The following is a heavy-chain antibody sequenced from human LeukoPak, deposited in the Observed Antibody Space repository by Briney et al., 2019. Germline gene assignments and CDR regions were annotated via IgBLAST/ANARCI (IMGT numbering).Heavy chain of an antibody. V-gene: IGHV1-8*02. D-gene: IGHD1-1*01. CDR1: GGTFSSYA. J-gene: IGHJ4*02. CDR2: MNPNSGNT. CDR3: ARVEVAGTRSVDY. Sequence: ASVKVSCKASGGTFSSYAISWVRQAPGQGLEWMGWMNPNSGNTGYAQKFQGGVTMTRNTSISTAYMELSSLRSEDTAVYYCARVEVAGTRSVDYWGQGTLVTVSS.